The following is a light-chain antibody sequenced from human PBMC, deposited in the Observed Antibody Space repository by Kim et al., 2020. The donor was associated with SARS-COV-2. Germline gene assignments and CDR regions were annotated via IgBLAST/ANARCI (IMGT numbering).Light chain of an antibody. J-gene: IGLJ2*01. V-gene: IGLV1-47*02. CDR3: ATWDDSLSGPV. CDR1: SSNIGSNY. Sequence: GQRVTISCSGSSSNIGSNYVYWYRQFPGTAPKLLIYSSNQRPSGVPDRISGSKSGSAASLAISGLRSEDEGDYYCATWDDSLSGPVFGGGTKVTVL. CDR2: SSN.